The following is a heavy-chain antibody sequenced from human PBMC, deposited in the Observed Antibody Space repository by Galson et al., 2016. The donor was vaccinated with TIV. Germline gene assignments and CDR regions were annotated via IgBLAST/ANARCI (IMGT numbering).Heavy chain of an antibody. Sequence: SVKVSCKASGYTFSDYYMHWVRQAPGQGLEWMGRINPNSGGTHYAQNFQGRVTMTRDTSISTGYMELSRLRSDDTAVYYCAGERGPGYCDSSSCYGYYGLDGWGQGTVVSVSS. V-gene: IGHV1-2*06. D-gene: IGHD2-2*03. J-gene: IGHJ6*02. CDR1: GYTFSDYY. CDR3: AGERGPGYCDSSSCYGYYGLDG. CDR2: INPNSGGT.